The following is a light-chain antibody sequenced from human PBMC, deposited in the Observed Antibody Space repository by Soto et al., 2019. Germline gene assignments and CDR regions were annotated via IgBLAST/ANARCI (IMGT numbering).Light chain of an antibody. CDR2: GAS. V-gene: IGKV3-20*01. Sequence: EIVLTQSPGTLSLSPGERATLSCRASQSVSSSYLAWYQQKPGQAPRLLIYGASSRATGIPDRFRGSGSGTDFTLTISRLEPEDFAVYYCQQYGSSPVRAFGQGTTWEI. J-gene: IGKJ1*01. CDR3: QQYGSSPVRA. CDR1: QSVSSSY.